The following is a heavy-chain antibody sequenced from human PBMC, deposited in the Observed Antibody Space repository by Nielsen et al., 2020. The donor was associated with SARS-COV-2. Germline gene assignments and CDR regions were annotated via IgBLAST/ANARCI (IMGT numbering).Heavy chain of an antibody. CDR2: IYYSGST. Sequence: SETLSLTCTVSGGSISSYYWSWIRQPPGKGLEWIGYIYYSGSTNYNPSLKSRVTISVDTSTNQFSLKLSSVTAADTAVYYCSSSRSDILTYYYGMDVWGQGTTVTVSS. V-gene: IGHV4-59*08. J-gene: IGHJ6*02. CDR1: GGSISSYY. CDR3: SSSRSDILTYYYGMDV. D-gene: IGHD3-9*01.